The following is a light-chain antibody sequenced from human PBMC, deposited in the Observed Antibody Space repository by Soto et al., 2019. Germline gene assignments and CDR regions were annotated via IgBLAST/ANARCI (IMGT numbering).Light chain of an antibody. J-gene: IGKJ1*01. CDR2: DAS. CDR1: QSVRNY. CDR3: QQRSNWPWT. Sequence: EIVLTQSPATLSLSPGERATLSCRASQSVRNYLAWYQQKPGQARRLLIYDASNRATGVPGRFSGSGSGTDFTLTISSLEPEDFAVYYCQQRSNWPWTFGPGTKVEIK. V-gene: IGKV3-11*01.